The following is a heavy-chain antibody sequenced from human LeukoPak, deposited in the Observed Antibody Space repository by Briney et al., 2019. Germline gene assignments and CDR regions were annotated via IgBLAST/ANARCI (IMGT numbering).Heavy chain of an antibody. Sequence: GASVKVSCKTSGYTFTGYYIHWVRQAPGQGLEWMGWINGNTGSTNYAQKFQDRVAMTRDTSISTAYMDLNRLRSDDTAVYFCARVSHDCGGDCYSNWGQGTLVTVSS. CDR3: ARVSHDCGGDCYSN. V-gene: IGHV1-2*02. J-gene: IGHJ4*02. D-gene: IGHD2-21*02. CDR1: GYTFTGYY. CDR2: INGNTGST.